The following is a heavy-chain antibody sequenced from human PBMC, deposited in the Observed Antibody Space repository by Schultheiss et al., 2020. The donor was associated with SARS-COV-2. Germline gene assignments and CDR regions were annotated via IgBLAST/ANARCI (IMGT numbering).Heavy chain of an antibody. CDR2: IYYSGST. Sequence: SQTLSLTCTVSGGSISSGGYYWSWIRQHPGKGLEWIGYIYYSGSTYYNPSLKSRVTISVDTSKNQFSLKLSSVTAADTAVYYCARGTDCSSTSCYWEYNWFDSWGQGTLVTVSS. CDR3: ARGTDCSSTSCYWEYNWFDS. J-gene: IGHJ5*01. V-gene: IGHV4-31*03. CDR1: GGSISSGGYY. D-gene: IGHD2-2*01.